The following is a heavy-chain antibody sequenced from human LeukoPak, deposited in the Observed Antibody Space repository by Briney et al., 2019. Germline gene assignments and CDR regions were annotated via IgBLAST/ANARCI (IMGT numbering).Heavy chain of an antibody. V-gene: IGHV1-18*01. D-gene: IGHD6-19*01. CDR1: GYTFTSYG. J-gene: IGHJ4*02. Sequence: ASVKVSCKASGYTFTSYGISWVRQAPGQGLEWMGWISAYNGNTNYAQKVQGRVTMTTDTSTSTAYMELRSLRSDDTALYYCARDQGSYSSGLHLDYWGRGTLVTVSS. CDR2: ISAYNGNT. CDR3: ARDQGSYSSGLHLDY.